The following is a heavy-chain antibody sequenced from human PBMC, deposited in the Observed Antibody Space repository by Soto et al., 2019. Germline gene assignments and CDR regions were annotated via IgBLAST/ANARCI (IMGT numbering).Heavy chain of an antibody. CDR2: IYHSGST. J-gene: IGHJ4*02. CDR1: GGSISSSNW. V-gene: IGHV4-4*02. CDR3: ARKGRYSSVAGPVDY. Sequence: SETLSLTCAVSGGSISSSNWWSWVRQPPGKGLEWIGEIYHSGSTNYNPSLKSRVTISVDKSKNQFSLKLSSVTAADTAVYYCARKGRYSSVAGPVDYGGQGTLVTVSS. D-gene: IGHD6-19*01.